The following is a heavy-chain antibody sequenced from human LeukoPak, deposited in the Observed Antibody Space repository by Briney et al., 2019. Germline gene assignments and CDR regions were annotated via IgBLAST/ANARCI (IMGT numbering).Heavy chain of an antibody. D-gene: IGHD5-18*01. J-gene: IGHJ4*02. V-gene: IGHV3-7*01. CDR2: IKQDGSET. CDR1: GFTFSNYW. CDR3: ARGGSGYSYGNIES. Sequence: GGSLRLSCAASGFTFSNYWMNWVRQAPGKGLEWVANIKQDGSETYYVDSVKGRFTISRDNAKNSLYLQMNSLRDEDTAVYYCARGGSGYSYGNIESWGQGILVTVSS.